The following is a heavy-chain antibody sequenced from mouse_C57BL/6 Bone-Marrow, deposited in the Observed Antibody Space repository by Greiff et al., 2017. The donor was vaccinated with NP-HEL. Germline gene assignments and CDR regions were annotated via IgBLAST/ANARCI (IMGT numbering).Heavy chain of an antibody. V-gene: IGHV1-82*01. CDR1: GYAFSSSW. CDR3: VTTVVATRYYAMDY. Sequence: QVQLQQSGPELVKPGASVKIPCKASGYAFSSSWMNWVKQRPGKGLEWIGRIYPGDGDTHYNGKFKGKATLTADKSSSTAYMQLSSLTSEDAAVYFCVTTVVATRYYAMDYWGQGTSVTVSS. J-gene: IGHJ4*01. CDR2: IYPGDGDT. D-gene: IGHD1-1*01.